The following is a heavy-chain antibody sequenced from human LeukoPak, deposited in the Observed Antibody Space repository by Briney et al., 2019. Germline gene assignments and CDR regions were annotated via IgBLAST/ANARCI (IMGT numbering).Heavy chain of an antibody. CDR2: ISWNSGSI. D-gene: IGHD3-3*01. J-gene: IGHJ4*02. CDR3: AKGLDFWSGYYDY. V-gene: IGHV3-9*01. CDR1: GFTFDDYA. Sequence: PGGSLRLSCAASGFTFDDYAMHWVRQAPGKGLEWVSGISWNSGSIGYADSVKGRFTISRDNSKNTLYLQMNSLRAEDTAVYYCAKGLDFWSGYYDYWGQGTLVTVSS.